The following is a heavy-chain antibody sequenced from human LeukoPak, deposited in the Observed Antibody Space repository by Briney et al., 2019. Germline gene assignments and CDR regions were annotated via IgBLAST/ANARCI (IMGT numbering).Heavy chain of an antibody. V-gene: IGHV3-7*03. CDR3: ARVGAAGFDY. J-gene: IGHJ4*02. CDR1: GFTLTRYW. CDR2: INEDGSEK. Sequence: GGSLRLSCAASGFTLTRYWMSWVRQAPGKGPEWVVNINEDGSEKYYLDSVRGRFTFSRDNARNSLYLQMNSLRVEDAAVYFCARVGAAGFDYWGQGALVTVSS. D-gene: IGHD6-13*01.